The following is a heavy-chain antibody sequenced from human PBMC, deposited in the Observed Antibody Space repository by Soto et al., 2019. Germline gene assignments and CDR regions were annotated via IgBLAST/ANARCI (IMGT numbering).Heavy chain of an antibody. CDR3: ARGPDIVVVPAADAFDI. CDR2: IYYSGST. J-gene: IGHJ3*02. D-gene: IGHD2-2*01. V-gene: IGHV4-59*08. Sequence: ETLSLTCTVSGGSISSYYWSWIRQPPGKGLEWIGYIYYSGSTNYNPSLKSRVTISVDTSKNQFSLKLSSVTAADTAVYYCARGPDIVVVPAADAFDIWGQGTMVTVSS. CDR1: GGSISSYY.